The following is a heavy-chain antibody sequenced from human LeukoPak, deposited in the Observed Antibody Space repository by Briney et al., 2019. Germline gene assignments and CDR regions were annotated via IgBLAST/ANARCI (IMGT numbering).Heavy chain of an antibody. D-gene: IGHD3-16*01. J-gene: IGHJ4*02. CDR3: ARDQSSPYVS. CDR1: GFTFSSYS. Sequence: GGSLRLSCAASGFTFSSYSMNWVRQAPGKGLEWVSSISASSSFIYFADSVKGRFTISRDNAKNSLYLQMNSLRAEDTAVYYCARDQSSPYVSWGQGALVTVSS. V-gene: IGHV3-21*01. CDR2: ISASSSFI.